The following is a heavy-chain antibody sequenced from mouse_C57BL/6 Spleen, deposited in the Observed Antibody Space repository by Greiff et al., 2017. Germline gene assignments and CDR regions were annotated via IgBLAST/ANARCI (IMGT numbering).Heavy chain of an antibody. CDR2: INPSTGGT. D-gene: IGHD2-2*01. Sequence: VQLQQSGPELVKPGASVKISCKASGYSFTGYYMNWVKQSPEKSLEWIGEINPSTGGTTYNQKFKAKATLTVDKSSSTAYMQLKSLTSEDSAVYYCAREGGYLPYWYFDVWGTGTTVTVSS. V-gene: IGHV1-42*01. CDR1: GYSFTGYY. J-gene: IGHJ1*03. CDR3: AREGGYLPYWYFDV.